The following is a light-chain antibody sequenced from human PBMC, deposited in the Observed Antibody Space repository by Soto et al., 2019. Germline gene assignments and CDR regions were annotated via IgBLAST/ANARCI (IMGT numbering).Light chain of an antibody. Sequence: KATLSCRTSQSVSSYLAWYQQKPGQAPRLLIYDASNRATGMTARFSGSGSGTDFTLTISIFFPADDGIRDCSTLT. CDR1: QSVSSY. V-gene: IGKV3-11*01. J-gene: IGKJ4*02. CDR3: STLT. CDR2: DAS.